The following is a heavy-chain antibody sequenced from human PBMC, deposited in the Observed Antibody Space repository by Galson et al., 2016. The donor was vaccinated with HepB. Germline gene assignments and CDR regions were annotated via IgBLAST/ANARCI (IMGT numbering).Heavy chain of an antibody. Sequence: SLRLSCAASGFTFSNYFMSWVRQAPGKGLEWLANINQDGNEGHYVDSVKDRFTISRDNAKNSLYLQMNSLRAEDTAVYYCASATRGETTSYWGQGTLVTVSS. J-gene: IGHJ4*02. CDR3: ASATRGETTSY. CDR1: GFTFSNYF. V-gene: IGHV3-7*03. CDR2: INQDGNEG. D-gene: IGHD1-1*01.